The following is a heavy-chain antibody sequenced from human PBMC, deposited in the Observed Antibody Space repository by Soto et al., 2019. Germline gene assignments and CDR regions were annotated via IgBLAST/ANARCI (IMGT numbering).Heavy chain of an antibody. D-gene: IGHD3-22*01. J-gene: IGHJ5*02. V-gene: IGHV1-24*01. CDR1: GYKFTAYY. Sequence: ASVKVSCKASGYKFTAYYMHWVRQAPGQGLEWMGGFAREDGETIYAQKFQGRVTMTEDTSTDTAYMELSSLRSEDTAVYYCATVLYYYDSSGYWFDTWGQGTLVTVSS. CDR2: FAREDGET. CDR3: ATVLYYYDSSGYWFDT.